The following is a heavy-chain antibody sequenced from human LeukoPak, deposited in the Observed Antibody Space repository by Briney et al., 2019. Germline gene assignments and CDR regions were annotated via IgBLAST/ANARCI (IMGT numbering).Heavy chain of an antibody. Sequence: SETLSLTCTVSGYSISSGYYWGWIRQPLGKGLEWIGSIYHSGSTYYNPSLKSRVTISVDTSKNQFSLKLSSVTAADTAVYYCARSLSGSSGAISYWGQGTLVTVSS. CDR3: ARSLSGSSGAISY. D-gene: IGHD1-26*01. CDR2: IYHSGST. CDR1: GYSISSGYY. V-gene: IGHV4-38-2*02. J-gene: IGHJ4*02.